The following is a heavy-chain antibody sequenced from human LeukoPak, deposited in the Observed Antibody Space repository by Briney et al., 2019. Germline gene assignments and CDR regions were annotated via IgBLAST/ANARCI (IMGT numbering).Heavy chain of an antibody. V-gene: IGHV4-59*01. Sequence: SETLSLTCTVSGGSISTYYWSWMRQPPGRGLEWIGHIYYSGSTNHNPSLQSRVTISVDTSKNQFSLKLNSVTAADTAVYYCARGDGYMLAFDIWGQGTMVTVSS. CDR1: GGSISTYY. CDR3: ARGDGYMLAFDI. D-gene: IGHD5-24*01. J-gene: IGHJ3*02. CDR2: IYYSGST.